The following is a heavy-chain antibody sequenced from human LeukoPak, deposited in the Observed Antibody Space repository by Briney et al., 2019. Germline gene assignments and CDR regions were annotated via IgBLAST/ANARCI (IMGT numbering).Heavy chain of an antibody. CDR2: IIPIFGIP. V-gene: IGHV1-69*13. Sequence: SVKVSRKASGYTFTTYAMNWVRQAPGQGLEWMGGIIPIFGIPDSAQKFQGRLTITADESTTTAYMELSSLRSDDTAIYYCGLSGNYYYYMDVWGKGTTVTISS. D-gene: IGHD6-25*01. CDR3: GLSGNYYYYMDV. CDR1: GYTFTTYA. J-gene: IGHJ6*03.